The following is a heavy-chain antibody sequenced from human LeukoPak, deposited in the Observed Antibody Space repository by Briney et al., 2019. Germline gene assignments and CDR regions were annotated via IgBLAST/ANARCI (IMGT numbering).Heavy chain of an antibody. V-gene: IGHV3-30*04. CDR2: ISSDGSNK. J-gene: IGHJ4*02. CDR3: ARDSRTAAGTFDY. CDR1: GFTFSTHA. D-gene: IGHD6-13*01. Sequence: GGSLRLSCAASGFTFSTHAMHWVRQAPGKGLEWVAVISSDGSNKFYPDSVKGRFTISRDNSKNMLDLQMNSLRGEDTAVYYCARDSRTAAGTFDYWGQGILVTVSS.